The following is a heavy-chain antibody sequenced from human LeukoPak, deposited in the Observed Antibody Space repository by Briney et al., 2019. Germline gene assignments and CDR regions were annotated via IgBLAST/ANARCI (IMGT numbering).Heavy chain of an antibody. V-gene: IGHV3-33*01. J-gene: IGHJ4*02. CDR3: ARDGYRSGGSCSGPFDY. D-gene: IGHD2-15*01. Sequence: GGSLRLSCAASGFTFSSYGMHWVRQAPGKGLEWVAVIWYDGSNKYYADSVKGRFTISRDNSKNTLYLQMNSLRAEDTAVYYCARDGYRSGGSCSGPFDYWGQGTLVTVSS. CDR2: IWYDGSNK. CDR1: GFTFSSYG.